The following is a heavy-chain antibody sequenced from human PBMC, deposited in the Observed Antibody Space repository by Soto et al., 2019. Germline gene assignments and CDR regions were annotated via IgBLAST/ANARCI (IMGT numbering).Heavy chain of an antibody. J-gene: IGHJ6*02. Sequence: QVQLVESGGGLVKPGGSLRLSCAASGFTFSDYYMSWIRQAPGKGLEWVSYISSSGSTIYYADSVKGRFTISRDNAKNALYLQMNSLRDEDTAVYYCASSRDFWSGYSPGMDVWGQGTTVTVSS. D-gene: IGHD3-3*01. CDR2: ISSSGSTI. CDR1: GFTFSDYY. CDR3: ASSRDFWSGYSPGMDV. V-gene: IGHV3-11*01.